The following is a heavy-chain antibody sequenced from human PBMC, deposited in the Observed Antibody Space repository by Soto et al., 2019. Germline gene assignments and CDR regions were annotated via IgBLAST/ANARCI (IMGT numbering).Heavy chain of an antibody. D-gene: IGHD6-6*01. Sequence: QVQLVQSGAEVKKPGASVKVSCKASGYTFTSYGISWVRQAPGQGLEWMGWISAYNGNTNYAQKLQGRVTMTTDTSTSTAYMELRSLRSDDTAVYYCARGLTRGSIAAPPHQKYGMDVWGQGTTVTVSS. CDR2: ISAYNGNT. J-gene: IGHJ6*02. CDR1: GYTFTSYG. V-gene: IGHV1-18*04. CDR3: ARGLTRGSIAAPPHQKYGMDV.